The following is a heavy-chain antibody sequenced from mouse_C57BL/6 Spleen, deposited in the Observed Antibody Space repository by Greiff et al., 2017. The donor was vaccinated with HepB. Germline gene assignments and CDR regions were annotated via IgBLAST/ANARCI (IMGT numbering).Heavy chain of an antibody. V-gene: IGHV1-55*01. D-gene: IGHD1-1*01. CDR3: ARDYGSSYLDY. CDR1: GYTFTSYW. J-gene: IGHJ2*01. Sequence: QVQLQQPGAELVKPGASVKMSCKASGYTFTSYWITWVKQRPGQGLEWIGDIYPGSGSTNYNEKFKSKATLTVDTSSSTAYLQRSSLTSEDSAVYYCARDYGSSYLDYWGQGTTLTVSS. CDR2: IYPGSGST.